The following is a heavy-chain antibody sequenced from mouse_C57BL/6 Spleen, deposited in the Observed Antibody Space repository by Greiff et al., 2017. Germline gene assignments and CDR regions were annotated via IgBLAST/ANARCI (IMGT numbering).Heavy chain of an antibody. Sequence: EVQLQQSGPELVKPGASVKISCKASGYTFTDYYMNWVKQSHGKSLEWIGEINPNNGGTSYNQKFKGKATLTVDKSSSTAYMELRSLTSEDSAVYYCARWGYDYDGFAYWGQGTLVTVSA. CDR3: ARWGYDYDGFAY. CDR1: GYTFTDYY. J-gene: IGHJ3*01. CDR2: INPNNGGT. V-gene: IGHV1-26*01. D-gene: IGHD2-4*01.